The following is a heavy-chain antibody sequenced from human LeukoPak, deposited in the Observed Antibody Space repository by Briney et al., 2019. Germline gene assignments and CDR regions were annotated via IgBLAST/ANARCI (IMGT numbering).Heavy chain of an antibody. J-gene: IGHJ5*02. D-gene: IGHD6-13*01. CDR2: IRYDGSNK. V-gene: IGHV3-30*02. CDR3: AKDRVGVKYSSSWYHSFLFDP. CDR1: GFTFSSYG. Sequence: GGSLRLSCAASGFTFSSYGMHWVRQAPGKGLEWVAFIRYDGSNKYYADSVKGGFTISRDNSKNTLYLQMNSLRAEDTAVYYCAKDRVGVKYSSSWYHSFLFDPWGQGTLVTVSS.